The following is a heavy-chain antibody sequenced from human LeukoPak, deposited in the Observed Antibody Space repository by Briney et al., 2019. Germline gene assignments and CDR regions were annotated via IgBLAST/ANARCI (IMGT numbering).Heavy chain of an antibody. Sequence: GGSLRLSCAASGFSFSSYRMNWVRQAPGKGLEWVSSISSSSSYIYYADSVKGRFTISRDNAKNSLYLQMNSLRAEDTAVYYCARDRYSGPPNAFDIWGQGTMVTVSS. J-gene: IGHJ3*02. CDR3: ARDRYSGPPNAFDI. CDR1: GFSFSSYR. V-gene: IGHV3-21*01. D-gene: IGHD1-26*01. CDR2: ISSSSSYI.